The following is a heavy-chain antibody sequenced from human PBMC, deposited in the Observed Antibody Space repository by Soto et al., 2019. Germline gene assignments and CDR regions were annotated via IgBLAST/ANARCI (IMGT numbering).Heavy chain of an antibody. CDR3: ARVISYDGSESYYPLYYYDIDV. D-gene: IGHD3-10*01. Sequence: SVKGSCKASGGTFSSYTISWVRQAPGQGLEWMGRIIPILGIANYAQKFQGRVTITADKSTSTAYMELSSLRSEDTAVYYCARVISYDGSESYYPLYYYDIDVWGKGTTVTVS. CDR1: GGTFSSYT. CDR2: IIPILGIA. J-gene: IGHJ6*03. V-gene: IGHV1-69*02.